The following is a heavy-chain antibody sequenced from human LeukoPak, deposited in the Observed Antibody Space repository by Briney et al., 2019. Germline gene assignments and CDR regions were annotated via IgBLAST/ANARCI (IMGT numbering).Heavy chain of an antibody. CDR1: GGTFSSYA. V-gene: IGHV1-69*04. D-gene: IGHD2-8*01. CDR2: IIPILGIA. CDR3: ASAPVDIVLMVYASGLDY. J-gene: IGHJ4*02. Sequence: SVKVSCKASGGTFSSYAISWVRQAPGQGLEWMGRIIPILGIANCAQKFQGRVTITADKSTSTAYMELSSLRSEDTAVYYCASAPVDIVLMVYASGLDYWGQGTLVTVSS.